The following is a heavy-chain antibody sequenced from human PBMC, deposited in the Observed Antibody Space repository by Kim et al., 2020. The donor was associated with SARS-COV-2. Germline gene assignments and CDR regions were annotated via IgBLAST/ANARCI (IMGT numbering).Heavy chain of an antibody. V-gene: IGHV4-34*01. CDR1: GGSFSGYY. J-gene: IGHJ4*02. CDR2: ISHSGST. D-gene: IGHD3-22*01. CDR3: ASLDYYDSSGAED. Sequence: SETLSLTCAVYGGSFSGYYWSWIRQPPGKGLEWIWEISHSGSTNYNPSLKSRVTISVDTSKNQFSLKLSSVTAADTAVYYCASLDYYDSSGAEDWGQGTLVTVSS.